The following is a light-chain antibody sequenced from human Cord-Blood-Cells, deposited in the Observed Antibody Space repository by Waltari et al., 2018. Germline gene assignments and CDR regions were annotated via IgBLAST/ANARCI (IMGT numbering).Light chain of an antibody. CDR1: SSDVAGDNY. V-gene: IGLV2-11*01. Sequence: QSALTQPRSVSGSPGSSVTISCTGTSSDVAGDNYVSWYQQHPGKAPKRMIYDVSKRPSGVPDRCSGSNSGNTASLTISGLQAEDEADYYCCSYAGSYTYVFGTGTKVTVL. CDR2: DVS. J-gene: IGLJ1*01. CDR3: CSYAGSYTYV.